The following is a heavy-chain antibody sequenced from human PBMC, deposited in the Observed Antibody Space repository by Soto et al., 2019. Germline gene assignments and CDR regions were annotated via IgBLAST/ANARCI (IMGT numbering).Heavy chain of an antibody. Sequence: HVQLQASGPGLVKPSQTLALTCTVSGGSIRSGGYSWRWLRQHPGNALEWIGYIYYSGSTFYSPSHQSLVTISVDTSKNQCSLKLSSVTAADTAVYYCARSGYSYGPNPLLYWCQGTLVTVSS. CDR2: IYYSGST. CDR1: GGSIRSGGYS. D-gene: IGHD5-18*01. CDR3: ARSGYSYGPNPLLY. V-gene: IGHV4-31*01. J-gene: IGHJ4*02.